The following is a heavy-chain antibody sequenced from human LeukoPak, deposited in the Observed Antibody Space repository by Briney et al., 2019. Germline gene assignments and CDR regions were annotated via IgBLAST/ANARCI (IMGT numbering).Heavy chain of an antibody. CDR2: INSDGSST. CDR3: ARGYRLTPFDY. D-gene: IGHD3-16*02. Sequence: GRSLRLSCAASGFTFSSYWMHWVRQAPGKGLVWVSRINSDGSSTSYADSVKGRFTISRDNAKNTLYLQMNSLRAEDTALYHCARGYRLTPFDYWGQGTLVTVSS. CDR1: GFTFSSYW. J-gene: IGHJ4*02. V-gene: IGHV3-74*01.